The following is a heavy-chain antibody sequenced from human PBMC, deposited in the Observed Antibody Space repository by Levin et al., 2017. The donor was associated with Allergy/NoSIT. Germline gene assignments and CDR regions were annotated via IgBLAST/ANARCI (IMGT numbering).Heavy chain of an antibody. J-gene: IGHJ6*02. V-gene: IGHV3-33*01. D-gene: IGHD3-3*01. Sequence: GGSLRLSCAASGFTFSSYGMHWVRQAPGKGLEWVAVIRYDGSNKYYADSVKGRFTISRDNSKNTLYLQMNSLRAEDTAVYYWARAGRFLGWLLDNYDYRMDGWGQGTTVTVSS. CDR1: GFTFSSYG. CDR3: ARAGRFLGWLLDNYDYRMDG. CDR2: IRYDGSNK.